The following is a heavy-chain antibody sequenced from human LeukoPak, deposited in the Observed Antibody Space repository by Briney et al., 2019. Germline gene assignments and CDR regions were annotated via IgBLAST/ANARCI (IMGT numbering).Heavy chain of an antibody. J-gene: IGHJ4*02. CDR2: INPNSGGT. V-gene: IGHV1-2*02. Sequence: ASVKVSCKASGYTFTGYYMHWVRQAPGQGLEWMGWINPNSGGTNYAQKFQGRVTMTRDTSISTAYMELSRLRSDDTAVYYRARVSYGSGSCYKFWGQGTLVTVSS. CDR3: ARVSYGSGSCYKF. CDR1: GYTFTGYY. D-gene: IGHD3-10*01.